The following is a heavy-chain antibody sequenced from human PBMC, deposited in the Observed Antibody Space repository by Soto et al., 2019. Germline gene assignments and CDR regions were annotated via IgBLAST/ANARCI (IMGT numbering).Heavy chain of an antibody. Sequence: PSETLSLTCAVSGGSISSSNWWSWVRQPPGKGLEWIGEIYHSGSTNYNPSLKSRVTISVDKPKNQFSLKLSSVTAADTAVYYCARDLGYYYDSSGYYDAYDIWGQGTMVTVSS. CDR2: IYHSGST. V-gene: IGHV4-4*02. CDR3: ARDLGYYYDSSGYYDAYDI. CDR1: GGSISSSNW. D-gene: IGHD3-22*01. J-gene: IGHJ3*02.